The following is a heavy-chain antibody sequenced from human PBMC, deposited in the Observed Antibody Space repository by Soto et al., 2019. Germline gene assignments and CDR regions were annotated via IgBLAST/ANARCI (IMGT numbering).Heavy chain of an antibody. Sequence: GGVLRLSCAASGFTFSSYSMNWVRQAPGKGLEWVSSISSSSSYIYYADSVKGRFTISRDNAKNSLYLQMNSLRAEDTAVYYCASGAEGSYDFWSGYSRPVGYYYYGMDVWGQGTTVTVSS. CDR2: ISSSSSYI. J-gene: IGHJ6*02. V-gene: IGHV3-21*01. D-gene: IGHD3-3*01. CDR3: ASGAEGSYDFWSGYSRPVGYYYYGMDV. CDR1: GFTFSSYS.